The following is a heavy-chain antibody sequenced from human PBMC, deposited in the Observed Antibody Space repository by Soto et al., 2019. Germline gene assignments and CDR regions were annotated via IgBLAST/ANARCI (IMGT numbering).Heavy chain of an antibody. CDR3: ATSMITFGGVRYFDY. CDR1: GFTFSSYW. CDR2: INSDGSST. J-gene: IGHJ4*02. D-gene: IGHD3-16*01. Sequence: EVQLVESGGGLVQPGGSLRLSCAASGFTFSSYWMHWVRQAPGKGRVWVSRINSDGSSTSSADSVKGRFTISRDNAKNTLYLQMNSLRAEDTAVYYCATSMITFGGVRYFDYWGQGTLVTVSS. V-gene: IGHV3-74*01.